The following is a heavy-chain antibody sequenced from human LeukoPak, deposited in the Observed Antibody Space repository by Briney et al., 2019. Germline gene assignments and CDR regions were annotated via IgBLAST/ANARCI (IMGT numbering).Heavy chain of an antibody. Sequence: GGSLRLSCAGSGFTFSSYWMSWIRQAPGKGPEWVANIKQDGREKHYVDSVKGRFTISRDNAKNSLYLQLNSLRVEDTAVYYCKSGGAAPGSFDYWGQGTLVTVSP. D-gene: IGHD1-1*01. CDR3: KSGGAAPGSFDY. CDR2: IKQDGREK. CDR1: GFTFSSYW. J-gene: IGHJ4*02. V-gene: IGHV3-7*01.